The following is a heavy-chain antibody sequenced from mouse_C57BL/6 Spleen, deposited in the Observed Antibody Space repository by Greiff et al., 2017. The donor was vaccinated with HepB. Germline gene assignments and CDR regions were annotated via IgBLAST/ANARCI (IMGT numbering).Heavy chain of an antibody. Sequence: EVKLQESGAELVRPGASVKLSCTASGFNIKDDYMHWVKQRPEQGLEWIGWIDPENGDTEYASKFQGKATITADTSSNTAYLQLSSLTSEDTAVYYCTTPYYGPFAYWGQGTLVTVSA. CDR3: TTPYYGPFAY. CDR2: IDPENGDT. CDR1: GFNIKDDY. J-gene: IGHJ3*01. V-gene: IGHV14-4*01. D-gene: IGHD1-2*01.